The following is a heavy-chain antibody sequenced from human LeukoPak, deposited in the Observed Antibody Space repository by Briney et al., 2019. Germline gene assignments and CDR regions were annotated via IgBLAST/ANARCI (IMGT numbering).Heavy chain of an antibody. D-gene: IGHD2-2*01. CDR3: ARGLGYCSSTSCSFDY. Sequence: SETLSLTCAVYGGSFSGYYWSWIRQPPGKGLEWIGEINHSGNTNYNPSLKSRVTILVDTSKNQFSLQLSSVTAADTAVYYCARGLGYCSSTSCSFDYWGQGTLVTVSS. CDR2: INHSGNT. J-gene: IGHJ4*02. V-gene: IGHV4-34*01. CDR1: GGSFSGYY.